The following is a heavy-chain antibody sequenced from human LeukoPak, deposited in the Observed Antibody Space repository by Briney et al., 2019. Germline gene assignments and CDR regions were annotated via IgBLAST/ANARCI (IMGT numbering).Heavy chain of an antibody. D-gene: IGHD3-10*01. J-gene: IGHJ4*02. V-gene: IGHV1-8*03. Sequence: ASVKLSCKASGYTFTSYDINWVRQATGQGLEWMGWMNPNSGNTGYAQKFQGRVPITRNTSISTAYMELSSLRAEDTAVYYCARTGGASIDYWGQGTLVTVSS. CDR2: MNPNSGNT. CDR3: ARTGGASIDY. CDR1: GYTFTSYD.